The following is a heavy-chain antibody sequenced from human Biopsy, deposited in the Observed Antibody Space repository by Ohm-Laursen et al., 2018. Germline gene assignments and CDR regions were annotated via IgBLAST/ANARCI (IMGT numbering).Heavy chain of an antibody. J-gene: IGHJ5*02. D-gene: IGHD2/OR15-2a*01. CDR2: IYYSGKT. CDR3: AREDYYTWFDP. Sequence: SDTLSLTCSVSGGSINGGSYYWSWPRQPPGKGLEWIGYIYYSGKTHYNPSLKSRVTMSIDMSKNQFSLRLSSVTSADTAVYYCAREDYYTWFDPWGQGTLVTVSS. CDR1: GGSINGGSYY. V-gene: IGHV4-61*01.